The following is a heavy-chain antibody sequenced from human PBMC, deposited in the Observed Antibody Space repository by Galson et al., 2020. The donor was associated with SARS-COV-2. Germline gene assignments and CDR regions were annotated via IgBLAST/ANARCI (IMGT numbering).Heavy chain of an antibody. V-gene: IGHV3-9*01. J-gene: IGHJ4*02. Sequence: GGSLRLSCVASGFAFEDYGMFWIRQAPGKGLEWVSGITWNSNSKGYVDSVKGRFTISRDNAKNSLYLQMNSLRDDDTALYYCAKDRAYYGSQITHRTFDSWGQGTLVTVSS. CDR2: ITWNSNSK. CDR3: AKDRAYYGSQITHRTFDS. CDR1: GFAFEDYG. D-gene: IGHD3-10*01.